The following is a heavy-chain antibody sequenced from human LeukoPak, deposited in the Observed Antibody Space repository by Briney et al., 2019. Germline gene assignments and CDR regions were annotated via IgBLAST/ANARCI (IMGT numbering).Heavy chain of an antibody. J-gene: IGHJ4*02. Sequence: GGSLRLSCAASGFTFSTHAMSWVRRAPGKGLEWVSIISGSGGSTYYADSVKGRFTISRDNSKNTLFLQMNSLRAEDTAVYYCAKRRAAGGPYYFDYWGQGTLVTVSS. V-gene: IGHV3-23*01. CDR1: GFTFSTHA. D-gene: IGHD6-13*01. CDR2: ISGSGGST. CDR3: AKRRAAGGPYYFDY.